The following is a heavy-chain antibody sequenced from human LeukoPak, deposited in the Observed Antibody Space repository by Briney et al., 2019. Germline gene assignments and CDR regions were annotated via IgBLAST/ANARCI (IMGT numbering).Heavy chain of an antibody. J-gene: IGHJ4*02. CDR2: INPNSGGT. CDR3: ARDWRVIGVRVFDY. V-gene: IGHV1-2*02. CDR1: GYTFTDYY. Sequence: ASVKVSCKSSGYTFTDYYMHWVRQAPGQGLEWMGWINPNSGGTNYAQKFQGRVTMTRDTSISTGYMELSRLRSDDTAIYYCARDWRVIGVRVFDYWGQGTLVTVSS. D-gene: IGHD3-22*01.